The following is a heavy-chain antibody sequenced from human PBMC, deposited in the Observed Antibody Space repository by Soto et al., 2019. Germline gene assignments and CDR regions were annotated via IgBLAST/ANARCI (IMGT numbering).Heavy chain of an antibody. CDR1: GGTFSSYA. Sequence: QVQLVQSGAEVKKPGSSVKVSCKASGGTFSSYAISWVRQAPGQGLEWMGGIIPIFGTANYAQKFQGRVTITADEATSTAEMELSSLRAEDTAVYYCARHSALGATRKNLLTTRRFDPWGQGTLVTVSS. V-gene: IGHV1-69*01. CDR3: ARHSALGATRKNLLTTRRFDP. D-gene: IGHD1-26*01. CDR2: IIPIFGTA. J-gene: IGHJ5*02.